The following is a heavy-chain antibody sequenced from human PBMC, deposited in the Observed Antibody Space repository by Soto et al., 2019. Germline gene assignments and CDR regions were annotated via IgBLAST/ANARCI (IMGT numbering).Heavy chain of an antibody. CDR1: GFSLSTSGMC. V-gene: IGHV2-70*11. CDR3: ARIRLAAAGYYYGMDV. D-gene: IGHD6-13*01. CDR2: IDWDDDK. J-gene: IGHJ6*02. Sequence: SGPTLVNPTQTLTLTCTFSGFSLSTSGMCVSWIRQPPGKALEWLARIDWDDDKYYSTSLKTRLTISKDTSKNQVVLTMTNMDPVDTATYYCARIRLAAAGYYYGMDVWGQGTTVTVPS.